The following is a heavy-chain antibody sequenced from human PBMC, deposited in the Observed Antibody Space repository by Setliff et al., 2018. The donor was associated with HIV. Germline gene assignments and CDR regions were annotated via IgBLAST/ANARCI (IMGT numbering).Heavy chain of an antibody. CDR3: ARDDSNGNTDAFDI. Sequence: GGSLRLSCAASGFTFDDYTMHWVRQAPGKGLEWVSLISWDGGSTYYADSVKGRFTISRDNPKNSLYLQMTSLRAEDTAVYYCARDDSNGNTDAFDIWGQGTTVTVSS. D-gene: IGHD5-18*01. V-gene: IGHV3-43*01. CDR2: ISWDGGST. J-gene: IGHJ3*02. CDR1: GFTFDDYT.